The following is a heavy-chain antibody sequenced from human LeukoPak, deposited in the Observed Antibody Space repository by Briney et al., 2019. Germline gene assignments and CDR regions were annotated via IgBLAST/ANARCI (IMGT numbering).Heavy chain of an antibody. CDR1: GFTFSSYA. Sequence: GGSLRLSCAASGFTFSSYAMSWVLQAPGKGLEWFSAISGSGGSTYYADSVKGRFTISRDNSKNTLYLQMNSLRAEDTAVYFFPTDDGIRYFDWLLLWGQGTLVTVSS. V-gene: IGHV3-23*01. J-gene: IGHJ4*02. D-gene: IGHD3-9*01. CDR2: ISGSGGST. CDR3: PTDDGIRYFDWLLL.